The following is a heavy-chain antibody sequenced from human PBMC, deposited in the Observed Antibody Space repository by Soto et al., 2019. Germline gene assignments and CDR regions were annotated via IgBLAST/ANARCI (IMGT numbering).Heavy chain of an antibody. J-gene: IGHJ6*02. CDR1: GFSLSTSGMC. D-gene: IGHD6-13*01. CDR3: ARIRIAAAVSLNEYYYYGMDV. CDR2: IDWDDDK. V-gene: IGHV2-70*11. Sequence: SGPTLVNPTQTLTLTCTFSGFSLSTSGMCVSWIRQPPGKALEWLARIDWDDDKYYSTSLKTRLTISKDTSKNQVVLTMTNMDPVDTATYYCARIRIAAAVSLNEYYYYGMDVWGQGTTVTVSS.